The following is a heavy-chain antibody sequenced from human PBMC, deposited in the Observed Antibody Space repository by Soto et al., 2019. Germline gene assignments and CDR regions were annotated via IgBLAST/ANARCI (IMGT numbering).Heavy chain of an antibody. D-gene: IGHD5-18*01. V-gene: IGHV3-21*01. Sequence: EVQLVESGGGLVKPGGSLRLSCAASGFTFSGSAMNWVRQAPGKGLEWVSSISSSGDYIYYADSVKGRFTISRDNAKKSLFLQMNNLRAEDTAVYYCARDPTAMCTRICDYWGQGILVTVSS. J-gene: IGHJ4*02. CDR1: GFTFSGSA. CDR3: ARDPTAMCTRICDY. CDR2: ISSSGDYI.